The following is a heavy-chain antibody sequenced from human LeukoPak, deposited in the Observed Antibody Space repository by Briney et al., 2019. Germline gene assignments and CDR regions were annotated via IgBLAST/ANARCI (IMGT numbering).Heavy chain of an antibody. J-gene: IGHJ5*02. CDR3: ARVRGGGYCSSTSCQNWFDP. Sequence: SETLSLTCTVSGGSISSYYWSWIRQPPGKGLEWIGYIYYSGSTNYNPSLKSRVTISVDTSKNQFSLKLSSVTAADTAVYCCARVRGGGYCSSTSCQNWFDPWGQGTLVTVSS. D-gene: IGHD2-2*01. CDR2: IYYSGST. CDR1: GGSISSYY. V-gene: IGHV4-59*01.